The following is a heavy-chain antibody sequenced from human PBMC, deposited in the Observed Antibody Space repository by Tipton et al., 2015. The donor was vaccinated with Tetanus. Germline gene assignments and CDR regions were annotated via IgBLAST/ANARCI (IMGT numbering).Heavy chain of an antibody. D-gene: IGHD1-26*01. J-gene: IGHJ2*01. V-gene: IGHV5-51*01. CDR3: ARRRSAILSGGYHWYFDI. CDR2: VDPRDSAA. CDR1: GYNFSHYS. Sequence: QSGAEVKKPGESLKISCQGSGYNFSHYSIGWVRQMPGKGLEWVGIVDPRDSAAIYGPSFQGQVTISADKSISTAFLHWTSLRASDTAMYFCARRRSAILSGGYHWYFDIWGRGTVVIVTS.